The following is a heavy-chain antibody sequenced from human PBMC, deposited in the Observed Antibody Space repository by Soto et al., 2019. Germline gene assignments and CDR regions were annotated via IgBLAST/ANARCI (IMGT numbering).Heavy chain of an antibody. CDR1: GYSFTSYW. CDR3: TRDASRDSSARGWFDP. Sequence: GESLKISCKGSGYSFTSYWIGWVRQMPGKGLEWMGIIYPGDSDTRYSPSFQGQVTISAAKNSLHLQMNSLRAEDTAVYYCTRDASRDSSARGWFDPWGPGTLVTVSS. CDR2: IYPGDSDT. J-gene: IGHJ5*02. V-gene: IGHV5-51*01. D-gene: IGHD6-13*01.